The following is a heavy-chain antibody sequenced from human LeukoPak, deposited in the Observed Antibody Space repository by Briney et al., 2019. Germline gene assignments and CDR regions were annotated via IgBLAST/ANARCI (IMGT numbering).Heavy chain of an antibody. CDR1: GFTFSSYW. J-gene: IGHJ3*02. V-gene: IGHV3-74*01. Sequence: GGSLRLSCAASGFTFSSYWMHWVRQAPGKGLVWVSRINSDGSSTSYAGSVKGRFTISRDNAKNTLYLQMNSLRAEDTAVYYCARGLGGGSNAFDIWGQGTMVTVSS. CDR2: INSDGSST. D-gene: IGHD2-15*01. CDR3: ARGLGGGSNAFDI.